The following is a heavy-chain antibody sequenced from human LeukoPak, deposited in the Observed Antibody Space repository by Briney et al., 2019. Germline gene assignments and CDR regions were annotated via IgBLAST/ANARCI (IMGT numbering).Heavy chain of an antibody. D-gene: IGHD2-15*01. CDR3: ARVPYCSGGSCYFRSHFDY. CDR1: GYTFTRYG. V-gene: IGHV1-18*01. CDR2: ISAFNDNT. J-gene: IGHJ4*02. Sequence: SVKVSCKASGYTFTRYGISWVREAPGQGLECMGWISAFNDNTNYAQKLQGRVTMTTDTSTSTAYMELRSLRSDDTAVYYCARVPYCSGGSCYFRSHFDYWGQGTLVTVSS.